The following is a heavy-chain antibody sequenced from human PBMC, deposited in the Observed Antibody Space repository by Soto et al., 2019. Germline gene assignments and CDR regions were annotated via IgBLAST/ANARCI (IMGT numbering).Heavy chain of an antibody. CDR1: GFFFSSYT. Sequence: EVQLLESGGGLVQPGGSLRLSCVGSGFFFSSYTMTWVRQAPGKGLEWVSSFSATSENTYYADSVRGRFTISRDNSKKTLVLQMNSLTAEDTAMYYCAKARDQQWVRLPFDYWGQGILVIVSS. J-gene: IGHJ4*02. D-gene: IGHD6-19*01. CDR3: AKARDQQWVRLPFDY. V-gene: IGHV3-23*01. CDR2: FSATSENT.